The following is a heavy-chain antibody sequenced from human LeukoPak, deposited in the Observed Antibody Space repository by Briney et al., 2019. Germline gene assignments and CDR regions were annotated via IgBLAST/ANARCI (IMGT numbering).Heavy chain of an antibody. CDR2: ISYDGSTK. Sequence: GGSLRLSCAASGFTFSTHAMHWVRQAPGKGLEWVAVISYDGSTKFYADSVKGRFTISRDNSKSTLYLLMNSLGGEDTAVYYCAKDRVGSPQNDAFHIWGQGTMVTVSS. D-gene: IGHD1-26*01. V-gene: IGHV3-30*18. J-gene: IGHJ3*02. CDR1: GFTFSTHA. CDR3: AKDRVGSPQNDAFHI.